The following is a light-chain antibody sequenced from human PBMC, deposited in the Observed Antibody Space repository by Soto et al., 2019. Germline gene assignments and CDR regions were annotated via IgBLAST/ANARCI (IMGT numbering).Light chain of an antibody. CDR3: QQYNSYSYT. Sequence: DIQMTQSPSTLSASVGDRVTIACRASQSISSYLAWYQQKPGKAPNLLIYKASNLASGVPSRFTGGGSGTDFTLTINILQPDDSATYFCQQYNSYSYTFGQGTKLEIK. CDR2: KAS. CDR1: QSISSY. V-gene: IGKV1-5*03. J-gene: IGKJ2*01.